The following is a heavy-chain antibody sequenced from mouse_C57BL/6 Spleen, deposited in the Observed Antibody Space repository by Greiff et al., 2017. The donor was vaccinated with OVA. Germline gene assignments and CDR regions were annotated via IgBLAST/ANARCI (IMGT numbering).Heavy chain of an antibody. CDR3: ARSLYYDYDGNAMDY. CDR1: GYSFTGYF. J-gene: IGHJ4*01. D-gene: IGHD2-4*01. V-gene: IGHV1-20*01. Sequence: EVKLVESGPELVKPGDSVKISCKASGYSFTGYFMNWVMQSHGKSLEWIGRINPYNGDTFYNQKFKGKATLTVDKSSSTAHMELRSLTSEDSAVYYCARSLYYDYDGNAMDYWGQGTSVTVSS. CDR2: INPYNGDT.